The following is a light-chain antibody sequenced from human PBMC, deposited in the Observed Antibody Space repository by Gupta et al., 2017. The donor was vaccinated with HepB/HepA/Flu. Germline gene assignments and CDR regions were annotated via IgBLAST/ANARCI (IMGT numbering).Light chain of an antibody. CDR2: VNGDGSH. CDR1: SGHSSYA. Sequence: QLVLTQSPSPSPSLGASVKLTCTLTSGHSSYAIAWHQQQPEKGPRYLMKVNGDGSHSKGDGLPDRFSGSSSGAERYRTISSLQSEDEADYYCQTWATGIRMFGGGTKLTVL. CDR3: QTWATGIRM. J-gene: IGLJ3*02. V-gene: IGLV4-69*01.